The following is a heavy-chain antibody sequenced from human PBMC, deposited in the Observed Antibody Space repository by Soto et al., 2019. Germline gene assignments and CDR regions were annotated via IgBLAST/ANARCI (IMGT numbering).Heavy chain of an antibody. CDR2: INPNSGGT. Sequence: GASVKVSCKASGYTFTGHYMHWVRQAPGQGLEWMGWINPNSGGTNYAQKFQGWITMTRDTSISTAYMELSRLRSDDTAVYFCARSFYYGSGSYYDYGLDVWGQGTTVTVSS. CDR3: ARSFYYGSGSYYDYGLDV. J-gene: IGHJ6*02. V-gene: IGHV1-2*04. D-gene: IGHD3-10*01. CDR1: GYTFTGHY.